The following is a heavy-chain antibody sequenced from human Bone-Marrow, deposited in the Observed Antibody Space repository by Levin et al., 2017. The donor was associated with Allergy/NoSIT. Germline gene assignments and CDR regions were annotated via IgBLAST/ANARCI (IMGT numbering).Heavy chain of an antibody. CDR3: ARDHPEYFVDP. D-gene: IGHD2/OR15-2a*01. CDR1: GFTFSDYG. CDR2: ITKDGSKK. Sequence: RAGGSLRLSCAVSGFTFSDYGMHWVRQAPGKGLEWVASITKDGSKKYYLDSVKGRSTLSRDSSKNTVSLQMNSLAADDTAVYFCARDHPEYFVDPWGQGTLVIVSS. J-gene: IGHJ5*02. V-gene: IGHV3-30*03.